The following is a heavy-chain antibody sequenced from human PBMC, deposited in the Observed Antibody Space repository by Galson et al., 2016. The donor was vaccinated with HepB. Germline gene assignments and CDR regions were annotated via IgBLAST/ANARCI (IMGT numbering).Heavy chain of an antibody. Sequence: SLRLSCAASGFTFDDYPMHWIRQAPGKGLEWVSLITWDGGNSYYADSVKGRFTISRDNSKNSLYLQMDNLRPEDTALYYCAKEYTVQGVSSDHWGQGTLVTVSS. D-gene: IGHD3-10*01. CDR3: AKEYTVQGVSSDH. J-gene: IGHJ4*02. CDR2: ITWDGGNS. CDR1: GFTFDDYP. V-gene: IGHV3-43*01.